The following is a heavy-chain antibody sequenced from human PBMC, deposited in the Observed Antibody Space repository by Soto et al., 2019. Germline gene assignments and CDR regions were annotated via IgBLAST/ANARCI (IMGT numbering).Heavy chain of an antibody. V-gene: IGHV1-3*01. D-gene: IGHD1-1*01. Sequence: ASVKVSCKASGYTFTSYAMHWMRQAPGQRLEWMGWINAGNGNTKYSQKFQGRVTITRDTSASTAYMELSSLRSEDTAVYYCARDLNWNDWFDPWGQGTLVTVSS. CDR3: ARDLNWNDWFDP. J-gene: IGHJ5*02. CDR2: INAGNGNT. CDR1: GYTFTSYA.